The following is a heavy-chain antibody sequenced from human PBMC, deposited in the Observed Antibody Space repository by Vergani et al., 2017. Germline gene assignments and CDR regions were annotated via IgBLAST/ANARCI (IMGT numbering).Heavy chain of an antibody. CDR2: IWYDGSNK. D-gene: IGHD6-6*01. CDR1: GFTFSSYG. Sequence: QVQLVESGGGVVQPGRSLRLSCAASGFTFSSYGMHWVRQAPGKGLEWVAVIWYDGSNKYYADSVKGRFTISRDNSKNTLYLQMNSLRAEDTAVYYCARDTTSPEDSTESGGSDPWGQGTLVTVSS. V-gene: IGHV3-33*01. CDR3: ARDTTSPEDSTESGGSDP. J-gene: IGHJ5*02.